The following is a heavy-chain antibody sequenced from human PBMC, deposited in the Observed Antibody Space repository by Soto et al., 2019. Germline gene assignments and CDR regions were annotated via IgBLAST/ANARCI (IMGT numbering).Heavy chain of an antibody. Sequence: GGSLRLSCEAAGFTFSGVSMNWFRQVPGKRLEWVASISSASSETWYADSVKGRFIISRANAQNSPFSPMNTPRPEASAIYYCERVAYWGPGTQVTASS. CDR3: ERVAY. CDR2: ISSASSET. CDR1: GFTFSGVS. J-gene: IGHJ4*02. V-gene: IGHV3-21*01.